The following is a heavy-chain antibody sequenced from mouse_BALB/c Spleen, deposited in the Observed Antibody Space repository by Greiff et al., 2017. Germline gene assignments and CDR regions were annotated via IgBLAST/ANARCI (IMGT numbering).Heavy chain of an antibody. CDR2: ISYDGSN. Sequence: EVHLVESGPGLVKPSQSLSLTCSVTGYSITSGYYWNWIRQFPGNKLEWMGYISYDGSNNYNPSLKNRISITRDTSKNQFFLKLNSVTTEDTATYYCARGYDDAMDYWGQGTSVTVSS. CDR3: ARGYDDAMDY. D-gene: IGHD2-14*01. V-gene: IGHV3-6*02. CDR1: GYSITSGYY. J-gene: IGHJ4*01.